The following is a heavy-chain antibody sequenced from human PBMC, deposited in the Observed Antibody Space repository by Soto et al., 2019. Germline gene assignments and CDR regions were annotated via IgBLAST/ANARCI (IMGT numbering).Heavy chain of an antibody. J-gene: IGHJ6*03. CDR3: CGSGCHTLNQEYYYYYYMDV. V-gene: IGHV3-33*01. CDR1: GFTFSSYG. CDR2: IWYDGSNK. D-gene: IGHD2-15*01. Sequence: QVQLVESGGGVVQPGRSLRLSCAASGFTFSSYGMHWVRQAPGKGLEWVAVIWYDGSNKYYADSVKGRFTISRDNSKNTLFRQINKLRGQGTGVYYFCGSGCHTLNQEYYYYYYMDVWGKGTTVTVSS.